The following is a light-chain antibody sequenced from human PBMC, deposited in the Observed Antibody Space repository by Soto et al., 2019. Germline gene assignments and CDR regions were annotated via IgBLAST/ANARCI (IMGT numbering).Light chain of an antibody. CDR1: QSLSSSF. V-gene: IGKV3-20*01. CDR2: GAS. J-gene: IGKJ1*01. CDR3: HQFATTRS. Sequence: EIVLTQSPGTLSLSPGQRATLSCRASQSLSSSFLAWYQQKPGQAPRLIIYGASSRAAGIPGRFSGSGSGTDFTLTISSLEPEDFAVYYCHQFATTRSFGQGTKV.